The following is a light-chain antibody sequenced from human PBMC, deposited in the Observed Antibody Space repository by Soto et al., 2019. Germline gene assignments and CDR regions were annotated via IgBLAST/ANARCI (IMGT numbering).Light chain of an antibody. Sequence: DIVMTQSPDSLAVSLGERATINCKSSQSVFYSSNNKNYLAWYQRKSGQPPKLLIYWASTRESGVPDRFSGSGSGTDFTLTISSLQAEDVAVYYCQQYYGTPYTFGQGTKLEIK. CDR2: WAS. CDR3: QQYYGTPYT. V-gene: IGKV4-1*01. J-gene: IGKJ2*01. CDR1: QSVFYSSNNKNY.